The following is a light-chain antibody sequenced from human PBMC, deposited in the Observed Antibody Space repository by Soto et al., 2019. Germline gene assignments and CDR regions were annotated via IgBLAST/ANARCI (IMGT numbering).Light chain of an antibody. CDR3: SSYTSISTLV. CDR1: DSDIGAYNY. V-gene: IGLV2-14*01. J-gene: IGLJ1*01. CDR2: EVS. Sequence: QSALTQPASVSGSPGQLITISCTGTDSDIGAYNYVSWYQQHPGKAPKLMIYEVSDRPSGVSNRFSGSKSGNTASLTISGLQAEDEADYYCSSYTSISTLVFGSGTKVTVL.